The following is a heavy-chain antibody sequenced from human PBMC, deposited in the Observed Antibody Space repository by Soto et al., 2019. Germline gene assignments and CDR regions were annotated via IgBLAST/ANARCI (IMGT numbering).Heavy chain of an antibody. CDR1: GYSFTSYW. V-gene: IGHV5-51*01. CDR3: ARQDIVVVPAPHIGGMDV. J-gene: IGHJ6*02. CDR2: IYPGDSDT. Sequence: GESLKISCKGSGYSFTSYWIGWVRQMPGKGLEWMGIIYPGDSDTRYSPSFQGQVTISADKSISTAYLQWSSLKASDTAMYYCARQDIVVVPAPHIGGMDVRGQGTTVTVSS. D-gene: IGHD2-2*01.